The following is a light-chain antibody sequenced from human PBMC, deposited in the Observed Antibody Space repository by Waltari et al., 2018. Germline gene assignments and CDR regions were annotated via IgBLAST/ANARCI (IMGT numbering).Light chain of an antibody. CDR1: SSNIGAGYD. CDR2: GNS. V-gene: IGLV1-40*01. CDR3: QSYDSSLSGSV. Sequence: QSVLTQPPSVSGPPGQRVTISCTGSSSNIGAGYDVHWYQQLPGTAPNLLIYGNSNRPSGVPDRFSGSKSGTSASLAITGLQAEDEADYYCQSYDSSLSGSVFGGGTKLTVL. J-gene: IGLJ2*01.